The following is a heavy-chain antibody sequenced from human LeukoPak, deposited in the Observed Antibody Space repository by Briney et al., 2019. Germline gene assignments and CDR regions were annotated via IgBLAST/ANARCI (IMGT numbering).Heavy chain of an antibody. CDR2: IKSKTDGGTT. V-gene: IGHV3-15*01. Sequence: GGSLRLSCAASGFTFSNAWMSWVRQAPGKGLEWVGRIKSKTDGGTTDYAAPVKGRFTISRDDSKNTLYLQMNSLKTEDTAVYYCTTDLYYDILTGYYPHFDYWGQGTLATVSS. J-gene: IGHJ4*02. CDR1: GFTFSNAW. CDR3: TTDLYYDILTGYYPHFDY. D-gene: IGHD3-9*01.